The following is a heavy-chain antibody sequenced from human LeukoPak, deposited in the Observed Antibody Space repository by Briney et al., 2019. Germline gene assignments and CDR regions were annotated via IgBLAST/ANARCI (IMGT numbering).Heavy chain of an antibody. D-gene: IGHD5-12*01. V-gene: IGHV4-59*08. CDR2: IYYSGST. J-gene: IGHJ4*02. CDR3: ARRGYSGYFDY. Sequence: SETLSLTCTVSGGSISSYYWSWIRQPPGKGLEWIGYIYYSGSTNYNPSLKSRVTISVDASKNQFSLKLSSVTAADTAVYYCARRGYSGYFDYWGQGTLVTVSP. CDR1: GGSISSYY.